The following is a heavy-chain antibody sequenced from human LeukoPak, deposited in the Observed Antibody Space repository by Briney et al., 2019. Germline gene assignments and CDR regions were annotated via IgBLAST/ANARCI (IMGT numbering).Heavy chain of an antibody. Sequence: PGGSLRLSCAASGFTFSSYGMHWVRQAPGKGLEWVAFIRYDGSNKYYADSVKGRFTISRDNSKNTLYLQMNSLRAEDTAVYYCAKLPFGSGSYYKEGQTDYWGQGTLVTVSS. V-gene: IGHV3-30*02. D-gene: IGHD3-10*01. CDR3: AKLPFGSGSYYKEGQTDY. J-gene: IGHJ4*02. CDR2: IRYDGSNK. CDR1: GFTFSSYG.